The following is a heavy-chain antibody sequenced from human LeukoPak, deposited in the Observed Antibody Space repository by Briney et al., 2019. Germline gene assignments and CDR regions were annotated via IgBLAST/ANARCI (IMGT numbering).Heavy chain of an antibody. CDR2: IYYSGST. D-gene: IGHD3-22*01. Sequence: SETLSLTCSVSGDSISTSSYYWGWIRQPPGKGLEWIGSIYYSGSTYYNPSLKSRVTISVDTSKNQFSLKLSSVTAADTAVYYCARRSYYYDSSGYPYYFDYWGQGTLVTVSS. CDR3: ARRSYYYDSSGYPYYFDY. CDR1: GDSISTSSYY. V-gene: IGHV4-39*01. J-gene: IGHJ4*02.